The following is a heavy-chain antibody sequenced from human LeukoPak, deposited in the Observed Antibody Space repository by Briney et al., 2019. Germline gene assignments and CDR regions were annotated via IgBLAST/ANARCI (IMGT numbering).Heavy chain of an antibody. J-gene: IGHJ4*01. CDR2: IWSDGSQS. CDR3: ARDDEFDDYGRRRYTNTFDY. CDR1: EFTFSSYG. Sequence: PGGSLRLSCAASEFTFSSYGMHWVRQAPGKGLEWVAVIWSDGSQSHYRDSVTGRFTISRDNSKNTLYLQMNSLRAEDTAVYFCARDDEFDDYGRRRYTNTFDYWGHGTLVTVSS. D-gene: IGHD4/OR15-4a*01. V-gene: IGHV3-33*01.